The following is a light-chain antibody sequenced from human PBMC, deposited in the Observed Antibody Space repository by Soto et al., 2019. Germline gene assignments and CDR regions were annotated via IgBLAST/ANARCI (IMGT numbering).Light chain of an antibody. J-gene: IGKJ2*01. CDR3: QQYDSPPPT. V-gene: IGKV4-1*01. CDR2: WAS. Sequence: DIVMTQSPDSLAVSLGERATINCKSSQSGLYSSSNKNYLAWYQQKPGQPPKLLIYWASTRESGVPDRFSGSGSGSEATLPISSLQAEDVEVYYCQQYDSPPPTFGQGTKLEIK. CDR1: QSGLYSSSNKNY.